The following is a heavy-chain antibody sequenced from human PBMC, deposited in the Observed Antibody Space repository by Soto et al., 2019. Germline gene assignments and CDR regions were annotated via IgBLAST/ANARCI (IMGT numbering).Heavy chain of an antibody. CDR2: IDHGGTT. J-gene: IGHJ4*02. CDR1: GGSFSGYH. D-gene: IGHD2-21*01. V-gene: IGHV4-34*01. CDR3: ARGPRYCAGDCGF. Sequence: LSLTCAMYGGSFSGYHWAWVRQPPGKGLEWIGEIDHGGTTDSNPSLKSRVTMTIDRSKNEISLKLTSVTAADTAVYFCARGPRYCAGDCGFWGQGTLVTVSS.